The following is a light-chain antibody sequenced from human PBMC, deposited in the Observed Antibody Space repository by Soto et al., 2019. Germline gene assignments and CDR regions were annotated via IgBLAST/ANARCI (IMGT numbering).Light chain of an antibody. CDR1: QSFLYSSNNKNY. CDR3: QQYYSNPP. J-gene: IGKJ1*01. CDR2: WAS. V-gene: IGKV4-1*01. Sequence: DIVMTQSPDSLSVSLGERATINCKSSQSFLYSSNNKNYLAWYQHKPGQPPKLLIYWASTRVSGVPERFSGSGSGTAFTLTISSLQTEDVSVYYCQQYYSNPPFGQGTKVEIK.